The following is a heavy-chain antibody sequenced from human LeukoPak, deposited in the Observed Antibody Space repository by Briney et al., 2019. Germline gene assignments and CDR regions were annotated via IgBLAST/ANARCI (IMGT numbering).Heavy chain of an antibody. D-gene: IGHD6-19*01. CDR3: ARGGWEHSSGWYKVRD. Sequence: GGSLRLSCATSGFTFSSYSMNWVRQAPGKGLEWVSYISPSSSAIYYANSVKGRFTISRDNAKNSLYLQMSSLRDEDTAVYYCARGGWEHSSGWYKVRDWGQGTLVTVSS. CDR2: ISPSSSAI. J-gene: IGHJ4*02. V-gene: IGHV3-48*02. CDR1: GFTFSSYS.